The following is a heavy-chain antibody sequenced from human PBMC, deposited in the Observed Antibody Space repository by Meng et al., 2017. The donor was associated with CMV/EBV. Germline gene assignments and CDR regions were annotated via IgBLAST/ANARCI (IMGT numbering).Heavy chain of an antibody. CDR3: ARRPGYSSSWSGDAFDI. V-gene: IGHV3-74*01. Sequence: GESLKISCAASGFTCSSYWMHWVRQAPGKGLVWVSRINSDGSSTSYADSVKGRFTISRDNAKNTLYLQMNSLRAEDTAVYYCARRPGYSSSWSGDAFDIWGQGTMVTVSS. D-gene: IGHD6-13*01. CDR2: INSDGSST. J-gene: IGHJ3*02. CDR1: GFTCSSYW.